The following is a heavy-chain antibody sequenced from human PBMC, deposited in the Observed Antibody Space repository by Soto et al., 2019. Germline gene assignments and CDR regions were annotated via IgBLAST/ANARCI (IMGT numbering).Heavy chain of an antibody. CDR2: ISDDGSNK. D-gene: IGHD6-19*01. CDR3: TKDRESEHTNGWRQGS. J-gene: IGHJ5*02. V-gene: IGHV3-30*18. CDR1: GFRFSGYG. Sequence: QVQLVESGGGVVQPGRSLRLSCAASGFRFSGYGMHWVRQAPGKGLEWLAAISDDGSNKYYGDSVKGRFTISRDNSKNTRYLQINSLRAEDTAVYYCTKDRESEHTNGWRQGSWGQGTQVTVSS.